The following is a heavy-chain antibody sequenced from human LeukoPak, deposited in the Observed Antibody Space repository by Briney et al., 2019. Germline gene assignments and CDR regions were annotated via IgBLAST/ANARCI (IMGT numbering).Heavy chain of an antibody. CDR1: GFTFSSYW. D-gene: IGHD5-24*01. J-gene: IGHJ3*01. V-gene: IGHV3-7*03. CDR2: IKQDGSEK. CDR3: VKSRWLQVDDAFDA. Sequence: PGGSLRLSCAASGFTFSSYWMSWVRQAPGKGLEWVANIKQDGSEKYYVDSVKGRFTISRDNAKNSLYIQMNSLRPEDTASYYCVKSRWLQVDDAFDAWGQGTMVTVSS.